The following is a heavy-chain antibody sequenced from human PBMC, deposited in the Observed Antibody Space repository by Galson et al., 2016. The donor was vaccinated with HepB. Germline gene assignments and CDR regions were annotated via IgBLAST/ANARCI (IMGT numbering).Heavy chain of an antibody. Sequence: QSGAEVKKPGESLRISCKGSGYSFTTYWINWVRQMPGKGLEWMGRIDPSDSYTNYSPSFQGHVTISADKSSRTAYLQWSSLKASDSAMYYCARHRRSGWSFGRVSGGQGTLFTVSS. CDR2: IDPSDSYT. CDR3: ARHRRSGWSFGRVS. D-gene: IGHD6-19*01. J-gene: IGHJ4*02. V-gene: IGHV5-10-1*01. CDR1: GYSFTTYW.